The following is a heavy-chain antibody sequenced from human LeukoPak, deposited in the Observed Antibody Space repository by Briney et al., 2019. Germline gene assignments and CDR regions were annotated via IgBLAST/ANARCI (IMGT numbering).Heavy chain of an antibody. Sequence: GGSLRLSCAASGFTFSSYGMHWARQAPGKGLEWVAFIRYDGSNKYYADSVKGRFTISRDNSKNTLYLQMNSLRAEDTAVYYCARDRPTGASRVFLVQWGQGTLVTVSS. CDR2: IRYDGSNK. CDR1: GFTFSSYG. D-gene: IGHD3-3*01. V-gene: IGHV3-30*02. CDR3: ARDRPTGASRVFLVQ. J-gene: IGHJ4*02.